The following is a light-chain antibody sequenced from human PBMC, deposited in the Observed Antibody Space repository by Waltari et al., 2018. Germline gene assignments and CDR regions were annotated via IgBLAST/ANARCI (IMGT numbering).Light chain of an antibody. CDR2: EVT. CDR1: SSDVGGFNR. CDR3: SSYTSTNTWV. J-gene: IGLJ3*02. Sequence: QSALTQPPSVSGSPGQSVTISCTGTSSDVGGFNRVSWYQQPPGTAPKVIIYEVTNRPSGVPDRFPGSKSGNTASLIISGLQAEDEADYYCSSYTSTNTWVFGGGTKLTVL. V-gene: IGLV2-18*02.